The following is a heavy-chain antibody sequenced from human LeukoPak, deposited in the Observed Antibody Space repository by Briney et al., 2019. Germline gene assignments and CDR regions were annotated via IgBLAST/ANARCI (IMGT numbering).Heavy chain of an antibody. CDR3: ARLIWEYSSGSYYYYYYMDV. V-gene: IGHV4-61*02. CDR1: GVSISSGGYY. CDR2: IYTSGST. J-gene: IGHJ6*03. Sequence: TSQTLSLTCSLSGVSISSGGYYWNWIRQAPGKGLEWIGRIYTSGSTNYNPSLKSRVTISVDTSKNQFSLKLSSVTAADTAVYYCARLIWEYSSGSYYYYYYMDVWGKGTTVTVSS. D-gene: IGHD6-19*01.